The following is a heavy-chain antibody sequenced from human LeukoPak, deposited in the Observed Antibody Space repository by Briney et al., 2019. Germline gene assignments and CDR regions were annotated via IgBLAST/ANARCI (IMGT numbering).Heavy chain of an antibody. J-gene: IGHJ4*02. CDR1: GGSISISSYY. Sequence: SETLSLTCTVSGGSISISSYYWGWIRQPPGKGLEWIGSIYYSGSTYYNPSLKSRVTISVDTSKNQFSLKLSSVTAADTAVYYCARHEGGYSYGSLGYWGQGTLVTVSS. CDR3: ARHEGGYSYGSLGY. CDR2: IYYSGST. D-gene: IGHD5-18*01. V-gene: IGHV4-39*01.